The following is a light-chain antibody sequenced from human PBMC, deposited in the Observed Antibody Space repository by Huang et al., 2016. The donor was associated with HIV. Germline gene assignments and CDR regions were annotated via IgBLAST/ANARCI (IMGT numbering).Light chain of an antibody. V-gene: IGKV3D-15*01. CDR3: QQYNNWPPWT. Sequence: ELVMTQSPGTLSVSPGERATLSCRASQGVANNVAWYQQKPGQTPRLLIHGASTRATGIPARFSGSASGTEFTLTISSLQTEDFAIYYCQQYNNWPPWTFGQGT. J-gene: IGKJ1*01. CDR1: QGVANN. CDR2: GAS.